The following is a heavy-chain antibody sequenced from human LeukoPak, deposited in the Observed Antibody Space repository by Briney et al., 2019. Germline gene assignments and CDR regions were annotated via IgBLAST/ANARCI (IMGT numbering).Heavy chain of an antibody. CDR2: VYYSGDS. CDR1: GGSVNNGRYY. Sequence: SETLSLTCAVSGGSVNNGRYYWSWIRQPPGKGLEWIGYVYYSGDSDYNPSLKSRVNISIDTSKDIFSLKMNLVTAADTAMYFCARGIAAGGYYWYFDLWGRGTLVGVSS. J-gene: IGHJ2*01. CDR3: ARGIAAGGYYWYFDL. D-gene: IGHD6-13*01. V-gene: IGHV4-61*03.